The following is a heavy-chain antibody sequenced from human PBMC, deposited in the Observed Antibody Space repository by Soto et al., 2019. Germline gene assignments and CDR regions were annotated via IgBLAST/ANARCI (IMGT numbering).Heavy chain of an antibody. CDR1: GGSISSGVYY. V-gene: IGHV4-31*03. D-gene: IGHD3-10*01. Sequence: QVQLQESGPGLVKPSQTLSLTCTVSGGSISSGVYYWSWIRQHPGKGLEWIGYIFYSGSNYYNPTRKSRFTITVDTSKNQFSLKLSSVTAADTAGYYCARNMVRGELDYWGQGTLVTVSS. J-gene: IGHJ4*02. CDR3: ARNMVRGELDY. CDR2: IFYSGSN.